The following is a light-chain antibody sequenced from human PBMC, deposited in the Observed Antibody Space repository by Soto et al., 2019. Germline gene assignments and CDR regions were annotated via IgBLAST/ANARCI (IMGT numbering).Light chain of an antibody. J-gene: IGLJ1*01. CDR2: RNN. V-gene: IGLV1-47*01. Sequence: QSALTQPPSASGTPGQRVTISCSGSSSNIGSNYVYWYQQLPGTAPKLLIYRNNQRPSGVPDRFSGSKSGTSASLAIIGFRSEVEADYYCAAWDDSLSGHNYVFGTGTKVTVL. CDR1: SSNIGSNY. CDR3: AAWDDSLSGHNYV.